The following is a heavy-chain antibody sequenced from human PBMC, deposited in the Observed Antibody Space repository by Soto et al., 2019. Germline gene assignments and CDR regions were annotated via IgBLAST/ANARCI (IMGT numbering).Heavy chain of an antibody. CDR2: INAGNGNT. V-gene: IGHV1-3*01. Sequence: ASVKVSCKASGYTFTSYAMHWVREAPGQRLEWMGWINAGNGNTKYSQKFQGRVTITRDTSASTAYIELSSLRSEDTAVYDCAAGVGSSFYCYYGMDVWGQGTTVTVSS. J-gene: IGHJ6*02. D-gene: IGHD3-10*01. CDR1: GYTFTSYA. CDR3: AAGVGSSFYCYYGMDV.